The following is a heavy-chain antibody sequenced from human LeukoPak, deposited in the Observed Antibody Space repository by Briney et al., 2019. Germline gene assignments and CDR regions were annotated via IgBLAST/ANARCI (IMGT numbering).Heavy chain of an antibody. Sequence: ASVKVSCKASGYTFTSYGISWVRQAPGQGLEWMGWISAYNGNTNYAQRLQGRVTMTTDTSTSTAYMELRSLRSDDTAVYYCARETPYQLLSYYYYHGMDVWGQGTTVTVSS. D-gene: IGHD2-2*01. CDR1: GYTFTSYG. CDR2: ISAYNGNT. J-gene: IGHJ6*02. V-gene: IGHV1-18*01. CDR3: ARETPYQLLSYYYYHGMDV.